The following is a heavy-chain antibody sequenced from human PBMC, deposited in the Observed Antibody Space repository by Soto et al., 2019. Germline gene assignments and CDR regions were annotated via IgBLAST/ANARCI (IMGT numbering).Heavy chain of an antibody. CDR2: IYYSGST. CDR1: GGSISSSSYY. Sequence: QLQLQESGPGLVKPSETLSLTCTVSGGSISSSSYYWGWIRQPPGKGLEWIGSIYYSGSTYYNPSLKSRVTISVTTSKNQLSLNLSSVTAADPAVSYCASDVLRFLEWSPDAFDIWGQGTMVTVSS. CDR3: ASDVLRFLEWSPDAFDI. J-gene: IGHJ3*02. D-gene: IGHD3-3*01. V-gene: IGHV4-39*01.